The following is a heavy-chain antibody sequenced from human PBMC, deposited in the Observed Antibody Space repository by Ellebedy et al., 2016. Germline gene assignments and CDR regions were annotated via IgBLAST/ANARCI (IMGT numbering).Heavy chain of an antibody. CDR1: GGSIISSNYY. J-gene: IGHJ4*02. CDR2: IYKSGTT. CDR3: VRETVEGYSSSWGH. Sequence: SETLSLTCSVSGGSIISSNYYWGWIRQPPGKGLGWIGSIYKSGTTHYSPSLKSRVTISVDTSKNQFSLKLRSVTAADTAVYYCVRETVEGYSSSWGHWGQGTLVTVSS. D-gene: IGHD6-13*01. V-gene: IGHV4-39*07.